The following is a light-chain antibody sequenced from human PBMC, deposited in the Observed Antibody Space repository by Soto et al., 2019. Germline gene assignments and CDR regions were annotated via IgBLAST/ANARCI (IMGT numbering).Light chain of an antibody. CDR2: GNS. Sequence: QPPSVSGAPGQRVTISCTGSSSNIGAGYDVHWYQQLPGPAPQLLIYGNSKRPSGVPDRFSGSKSGTSASLAITGLQAEDEADYYCQSYDSSLGVVFGGGTKLTVL. CDR1: SSNIGAGYD. V-gene: IGLV1-40*01. CDR3: QSYDSSLGVV. J-gene: IGLJ2*01.